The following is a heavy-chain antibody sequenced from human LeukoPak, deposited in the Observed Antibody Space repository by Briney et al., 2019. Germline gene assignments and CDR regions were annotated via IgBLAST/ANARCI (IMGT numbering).Heavy chain of an antibody. CDR3: ATWRRNYDFDY. Sequence: PGGSLRLSCAVSGVTFNEYYMNWIRQAPGKGLEWISYITSSGSAMYYADSVKGRFTISRDNAKNSLYLHMNSLRAEDTAVYYCATWRRNYDFDYWGQGTLVTVSS. CDR1: GVTFNEYY. CDR2: ITSSGSAM. J-gene: IGHJ4*02. V-gene: IGHV3-11*01. D-gene: IGHD4-11*01.